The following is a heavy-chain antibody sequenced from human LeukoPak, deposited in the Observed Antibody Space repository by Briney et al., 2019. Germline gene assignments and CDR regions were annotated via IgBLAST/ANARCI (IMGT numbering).Heavy chain of an antibody. D-gene: IGHD3-22*01. CDR1: GFTFTSSA. CDR3: AAALGYYDSSGYILDY. CDR2: IVVGSGNT. J-gene: IGHJ4*02. V-gene: IGHV1-58*02. Sequence: ASVKVSCKASGFTFTSSAMQWVRQARGQRLEWIGWIVVGSGNTNYAQKFQERVTITRDMSTSTAYMELSSLRSEDTAVYYCAAALGYYDSSGYILDYWGQGTLVTVPS.